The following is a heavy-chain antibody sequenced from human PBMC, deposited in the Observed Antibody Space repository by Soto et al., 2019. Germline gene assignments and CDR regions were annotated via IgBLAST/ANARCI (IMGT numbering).Heavy chain of an antibody. Sequence: PSETLSLTCTVSGDSISDDTYYWSWIRQPPGKGLEWIGYIHYSGSTKYNPSLKSRVTISVDTSKNQFSLKLSSVTAADTAVYYCARDRGGVASNWFDPWGQGTLVTVS. D-gene: IGHD3-10*01. CDR2: IHYSGST. CDR1: GDSISDDTYY. J-gene: IGHJ5*02. V-gene: IGHV4-61*01. CDR3: ARDRGGVASNWFDP.